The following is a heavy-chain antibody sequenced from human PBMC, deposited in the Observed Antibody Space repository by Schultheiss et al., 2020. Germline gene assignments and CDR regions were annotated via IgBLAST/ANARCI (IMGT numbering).Heavy chain of an antibody. CDR3: ARDSQVGASFDY. CDR1: GGSISSGGYY. D-gene: IGHD1-26*01. V-gene: IGHV4-39*07. J-gene: IGHJ4*02. CDR2: IYHSGST. Sequence: SETLSLTCTVSGGSISSGGYYWSWIRQHPGKGLEWIGEIYHSGSTFYYPSLKSRVTISVDTSRTQFSLKLSSVTAADTAVYYCARDSQVGASFDYWGQGTLVTVSS.